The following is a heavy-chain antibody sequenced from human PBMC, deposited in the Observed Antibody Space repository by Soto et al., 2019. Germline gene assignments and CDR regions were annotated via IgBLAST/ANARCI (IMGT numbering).Heavy chain of an antibody. J-gene: IGHJ3*02. CDR3: ARHLPIYNDYIWGSYRYGAFDI. CDR2: IYYSGST. CDR1: GGSISSSSYY. V-gene: IGHV4-39*01. Sequence: SETLSLTCTVSGGSISSSSYYWGWIRQPPGKGLEWIGSIYYSGSTYYNPSLKSRVTISVDTSKNQFSLKLSSVTAADTAVYYCARHLPIYNDYIWGSYRYGAFDIWGQGTMVTVSS. D-gene: IGHD3-16*02.